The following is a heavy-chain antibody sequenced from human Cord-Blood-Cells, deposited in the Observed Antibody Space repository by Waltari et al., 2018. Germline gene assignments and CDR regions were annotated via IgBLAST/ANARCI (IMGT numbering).Heavy chain of an antibody. Sequence: QVQLVESGGGVVQPGRSLRLSCAASGFTFSSYAMYWVRQAPGKGLEWVAVISYDGSNKYYADSVKGRFTISRDNSKNTLYLQMNSLRAEDTAVCYCARVELWYYWGQGTLVTVSS. D-gene: IGHD5-18*01. CDR3: ARVELWYY. J-gene: IGHJ4*02. V-gene: IGHV3-30*04. CDR1: GFTFSSYA. CDR2: ISYDGSNK.